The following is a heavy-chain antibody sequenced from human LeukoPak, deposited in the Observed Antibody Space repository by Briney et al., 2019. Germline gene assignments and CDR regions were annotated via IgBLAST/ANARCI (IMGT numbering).Heavy chain of an antibody. Sequence: GGSLRLSCAASGFPFSGYWMHWVRQAPGKGLVWVSGINDVGRTTSYADSVKGRFTISRDNAKNTLYLQMNSLRAEDTAVYYCARVLDYWGQGTLVTVSS. J-gene: IGHJ4*02. CDR1: GFPFSGYW. CDR3: ARVLDY. CDR2: INDVGRTT. V-gene: IGHV3-74*01.